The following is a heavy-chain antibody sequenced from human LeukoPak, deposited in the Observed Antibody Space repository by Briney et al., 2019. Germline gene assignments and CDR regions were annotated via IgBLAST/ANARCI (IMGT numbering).Heavy chain of an antibody. CDR1: GASIRSGDHH. CDR2: IYFSGSR. V-gene: IGHV4-30-4*01. J-gene: IGHJ4*02. CDR3: ARGDSSSLNDY. Sequence: SETLSLTCTVSGASIRSGDHHWSWLRQSAGKGLEWIGYIYFSGSRSSNPSLKSRVTISVDTSKNQFSLKLSSVTAADTAVYYCARGDSSSLNDYWGQGTLVTVSS. D-gene: IGHD3-22*01.